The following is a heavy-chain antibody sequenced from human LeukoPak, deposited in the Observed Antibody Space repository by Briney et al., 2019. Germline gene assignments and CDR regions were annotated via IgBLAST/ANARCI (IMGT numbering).Heavy chain of an antibody. Sequence: GGSLRLACPASRFTLNSYGMHWDRQATGKGLEWVAVISYDGSNKYYADSVKGRFTISRDNSKNTLYLQMNSVRAEDTAVYYCAKNRVVAAAGDVDYWGQGTLVTVSS. CDR2: ISYDGSNK. CDR1: RFTLNSYG. CDR3: AKNRVVAAAGDVDY. D-gene: IGHD6-13*01. V-gene: IGHV3-30*18. J-gene: IGHJ4*02.